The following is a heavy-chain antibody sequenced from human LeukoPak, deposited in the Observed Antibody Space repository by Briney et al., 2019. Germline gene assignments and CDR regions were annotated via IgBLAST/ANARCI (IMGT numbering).Heavy chain of an antibody. CDR1: NYSISNSLY. V-gene: IGHV4-38-2*02. Sequence: PSETLSLTCSGSNYSISNSLYWGWLRQPQGKGLEWIGSIYRSGSTFYNPSLKSRVTISLDTSKNQFSLKLSSVTAADTAVYFCARGTYGYYMDVWGKGTTVTVSS. CDR3: ARGTYGYYMDV. J-gene: IGHJ6*03. CDR2: IYRSGST. D-gene: IGHD4-17*01.